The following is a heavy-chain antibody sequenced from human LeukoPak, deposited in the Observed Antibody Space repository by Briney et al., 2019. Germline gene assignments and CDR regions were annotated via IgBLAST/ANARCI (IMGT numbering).Heavy chain of an antibody. Sequence: SETLSLTCTVSGGSISGFYWSWIRQPPGKGLEWIGSIYYSGSTYYNPSLKSRVTISVDTSKNQFSLKLSSVTAADTAVYYCARRGIAAASVAGYFDYWGQGTLVTVSS. V-gene: IGHV4-39*01. D-gene: IGHD6-13*01. CDR2: IYYSGST. CDR1: GGSISGFY. CDR3: ARRGIAAASVAGYFDY. J-gene: IGHJ4*02.